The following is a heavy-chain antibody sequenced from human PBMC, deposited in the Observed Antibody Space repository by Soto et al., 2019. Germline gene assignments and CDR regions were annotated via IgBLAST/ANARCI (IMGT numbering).Heavy chain of an antibody. D-gene: IGHD3-16*02. J-gene: IGHJ3*02. CDR1: GYTFTSYD. CDR3: ARGPTQYYDYIWGSYRSDAFDI. Sequence: ASVKVSCKASGYTFTSYDINWVRQATGQGLEWMGWMNPNSGNTGYAQKFQGRVTMTRNTSISKAYMELSSLRSEDTAVYYCARGPTQYYDYIWGSYRSDAFDIWGQGTMVTVSS. CDR2: MNPNSGNT. V-gene: IGHV1-8*01.